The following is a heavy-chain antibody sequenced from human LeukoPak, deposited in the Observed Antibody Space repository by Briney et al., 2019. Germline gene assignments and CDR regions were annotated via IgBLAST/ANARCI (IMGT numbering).Heavy chain of an antibody. D-gene: IGHD2-2*01. CDR2: ISWNSGSI. Sequence: GGSLRLSCAASGFTFDDYAMHWVRQAPGKGLEWVSGISWNSGSIGYADSVKGRFTISRDNSKNTLYLQMNSLRAEDTAVYYCARDSPFRGIVVVPAAPLDYWGQGTLVTVSS. CDR1: GFTFDDYA. V-gene: IGHV3-9*01. J-gene: IGHJ4*02. CDR3: ARDSPFRGIVVVPAAPLDY.